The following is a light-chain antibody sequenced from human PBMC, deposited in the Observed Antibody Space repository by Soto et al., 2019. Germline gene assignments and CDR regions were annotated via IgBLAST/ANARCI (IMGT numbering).Light chain of an antibody. CDR1: QGIGTW. V-gene: IGKV1D-12*01. Sequence: DVQVTQSPSFVSASVGDRVTITCRASQGIGTWLAWYQVKPGKAPNLLIYGATNLQSGVPSRFSGSGLGTHFTLTIFNLQPEDFATYYCQQTNSFPITCGQGTRLDI. CDR3: QQTNSFPIT. J-gene: IGKJ5*01. CDR2: GAT.